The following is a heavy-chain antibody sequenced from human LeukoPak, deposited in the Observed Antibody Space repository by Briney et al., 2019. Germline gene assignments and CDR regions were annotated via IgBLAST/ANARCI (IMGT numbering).Heavy chain of an antibody. CDR1: GGSISSYY. V-gene: IGHV4-59*12. Sequence: PSETLSLTCTVSGGSISSYYWSWIRQPPGKGLEWIGYIYYSGSTNYNPSLKSRVTISVDTSKNQFSLKLSSVTAADTAVYYCARGRQWLVPGGEFDPWGQGTLVTVSS. CDR3: ARGRQWLVPGGEFDP. J-gene: IGHJ5*02. CDR2: IYYSGST. D-gene: IGHD6-19*01.